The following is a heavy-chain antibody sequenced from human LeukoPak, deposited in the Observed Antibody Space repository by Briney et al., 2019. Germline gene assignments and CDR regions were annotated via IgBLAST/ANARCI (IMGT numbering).Heavy chain of an antibody. CDR3: ARDFSERFSIDY. Sequence: GGSLRLSCEVSGFTLRDYVMHWVRQAPGKGLEWVAFSSDDGSFGNYADSGKGRFSVSRDNSKRTLFLQMNSLRTDDTAVYFCARDFSERFSIDYWGQGTLVTVS. CDR1: GFTLRDYV. J-gene: IGHJ4*02. D-gene: IGHD6-13*01. CDR2: SSDDGSFG. V-gene: IGHV3-30*04.